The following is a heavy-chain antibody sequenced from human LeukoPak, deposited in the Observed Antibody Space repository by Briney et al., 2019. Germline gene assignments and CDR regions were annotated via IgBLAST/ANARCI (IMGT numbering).Heavy chain of an antibody. CDR1: GYTFTSYD. D-gene: IGHD1-26*01. CDR3: ARDVSLARREWELLPGYFDY. J-gene: IGHJ4*02. Sequence: GASVKVSCKASGYTFTSYDINWVRQATGQGLEWMGWMNPNSGNTGYAQKFQGRVTMTRNTSISTAYMELSSLRSEDTAVYYCARDVSLARREWELLPGYFDYWGQGTLVTVSS. V-gene: IGHV1-8*01. CDR2: MNPNSGNT.